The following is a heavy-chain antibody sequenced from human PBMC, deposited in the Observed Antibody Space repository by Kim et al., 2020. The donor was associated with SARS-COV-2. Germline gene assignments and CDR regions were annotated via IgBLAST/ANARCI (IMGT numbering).Heavy chain of an antibody. CDR2: ISAYNGNT. D-gene: IGHD3-22*01. Sequence: ASVKVSCKASGYTFTSYGISWVRQAPGQGLEWMGWISAYNGNTNYAQKLQGRVTMTTDTSTSTAYMELRSLRSDDTAVYYCARDPGITMIVVATYYYYYGMDVWGQGTTVTVSS. CDR3: ARDPGITMIVVATYYYYYGMDV. CDR1: GYTFTSYG. V-gene: IGHV1-18*01. J-gene: IGHJ6*02.